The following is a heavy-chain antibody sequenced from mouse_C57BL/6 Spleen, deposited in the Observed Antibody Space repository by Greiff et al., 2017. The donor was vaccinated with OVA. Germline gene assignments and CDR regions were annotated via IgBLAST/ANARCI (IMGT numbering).Heavy chain of an antibody. V-gene: IGHV1-64*01. Sequence: QVQLQQSGAELVKPGASVKLSCKASGYTFTSYWMHWVKQRPGQGLEWIGMIHPNSGSTNYNEKFKSKATLTVDKSSSTAYMQLSSLTSEDSAVYYCARDYGSSPYFDYWGQGTTLTVSS. CDR3: ARDYGSSPYFDY. J-gene: IGHJ2*01. D-gene: IGHD1-1*01. CDR1: GYTFTSYW. CDR2: IHPNSGST.